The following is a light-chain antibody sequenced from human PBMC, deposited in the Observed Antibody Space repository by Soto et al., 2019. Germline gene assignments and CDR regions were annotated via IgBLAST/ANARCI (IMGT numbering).Light chain of an antibody. CDR3: YRYGRSACAIT. V-gene: IGKV3-20*01. CDR1: QSVRSGH. Sequence: ESVLTQSPGTLSLSPGDRATLSCRASQSVRSGHLAWYQQQPGQAPRLVIYDSSTRATGIPDRFSGGGSGTDFTLTISIVELEDFAFYFCYRYGRSACAITFGPGTKVEIK. CDR2: DSS. J-gene: IGKJ3*01.